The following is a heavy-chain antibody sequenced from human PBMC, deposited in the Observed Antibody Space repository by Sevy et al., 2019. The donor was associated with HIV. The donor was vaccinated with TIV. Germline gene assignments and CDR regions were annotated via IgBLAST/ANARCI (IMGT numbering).Heavy chain of an antibody. D-gene: IGHD3-3*01. CDR3: AEDFTIFGVVSGIDY. Sequence: GGSLRLSCAASGFTFRSYSMNWVRQAPGKGLEWLSSISDDNRYIYYSDSVKGPFTISRANSNTSLYLQMNSLRVEDTVIYYCAEDFTIFGVVSGIDYWGQGNLVTVSS. CDR1: GFTFRSYS. J-gene: IGHJ4*02. V-gene: IGHV3-21*01. CDR2: ISDDNRYI.